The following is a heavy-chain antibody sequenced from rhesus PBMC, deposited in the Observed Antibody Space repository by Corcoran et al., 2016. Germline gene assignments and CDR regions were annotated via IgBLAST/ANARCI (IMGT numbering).Heavy chain of an antibody. CDR3: ARAPRRWLVVDGYNRFDV. Sequence: QVQLQESGPGLVKPSETLSLTCTVSGASISSYWWSWIRQPPGTGLEWMGEINGNSGRPYYNPSLKSQVTVSKDASKNQFSLKLSSVTAADTAVYYCARAPRRWLVVDGYNRFDVWGAGVLVTVSS. D-gene: IGHD6-37*01. CDR1: GASISSYW. V-gene: IGHV4-80*01. CDR2: INGNSGRP. J-gene: IGHJ5-1*01.